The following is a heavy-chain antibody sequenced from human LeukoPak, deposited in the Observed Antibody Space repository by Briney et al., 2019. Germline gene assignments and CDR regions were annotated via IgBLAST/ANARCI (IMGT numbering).Heavy chain of an antibody. J-gene: IGHJ5*02. CDR2: IIPIFGTA. Sequence: GASVKVSCKASGDTFSSYAISWVRQAPGQGLEWMGGIIPIFGTANYAQKFQGRVTITADESTSTAYMELSSLRSEDTAVYYCARARSRHSSSSPGWFDPWGQGTLVTVSS. CDR3: ARARSRHSSSSPGWFDP. CDR1: GDTFSSYA. V-gene: IGHV1-69*13. D-gene: IGHD6-13*01.